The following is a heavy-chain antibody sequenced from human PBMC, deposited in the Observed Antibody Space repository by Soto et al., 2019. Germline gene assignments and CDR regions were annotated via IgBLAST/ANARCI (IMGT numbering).Heavy chain of an antibody. V-gene: IGHV3-30-3*01. Sequence: QMQLVESGGGVVQPGRSLRLSCAASGFIFSSYAMHWVRQAPGKGLEWVAVISYDGSNKYYADSVKGRFTISRDISKNTLYLQMISLRAEDTAVYYCAREYGIGGATFDIWGQGTMVTVSS. CDR3: AREYGIGGATFDI. CDR1: GFIFSSYA. D-gene: IGHD2-15*01. CDR2: ISYDGSNK. J-gene: IGHJ3*02.